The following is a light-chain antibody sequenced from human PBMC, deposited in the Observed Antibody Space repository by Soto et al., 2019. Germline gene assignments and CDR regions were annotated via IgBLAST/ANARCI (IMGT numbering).Light chain of an antibody. J-gene: IGKJ2*01. Sequence: EIVVTQSPGTLSLSPGERATLSCRASQSVSSSYLAWYQQKPGQAPRLLIYGASSRATGIPDRFSGSGSGTDFTLTISRLETEDFAVYYCQQYGNTPYTFGQGTKLEIK. V-gene: IGKV3-20*01. CDR3: QQYGNTPYT. CDR1: QSVSSSY. CDR2: GAS.